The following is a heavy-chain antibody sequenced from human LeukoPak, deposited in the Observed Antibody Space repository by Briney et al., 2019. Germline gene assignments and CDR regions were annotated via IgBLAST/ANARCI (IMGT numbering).Heavy chain of an antibody. CDR3: AKESHYYGSGSYRYYYYGMDV. J-gene: IGHJ6*02. D-gene: IGHD3-10*01. Sequence: GGSLRLSCAASGFTFSSYAMSWVRQAPGKGLEWVSAISGSGGSTYYADSVKGRFTISRDNSKNTLYLQMNSLRAEDPAVYYCAKESHYYGSGSYRYYYYGMDVWGQGTTVTVSS. V-gene: IGHV3-23*01. CDR1: GFTFSSYA. CDR2: ISGSGGST.